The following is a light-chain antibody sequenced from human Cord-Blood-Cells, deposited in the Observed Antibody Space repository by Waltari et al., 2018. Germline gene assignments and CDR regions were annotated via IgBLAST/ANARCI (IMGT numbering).Light chain of an antibody. CDR1: QDISNY. CDR3: QQYDNLRYS. CDR2: DAS. V-gene: IGKV1-33*01. J-gene: IGKJ2*03. Sequence: DIQMTQSPSSLSASVGDRVTITCQASQDISNYLKWYQQKPGKAPKLLIYDASNLETGVPSRFSGSGSGTDVTYTISSLQPEDIATYYCQQYDNLRYSFGQGTKLEIK.